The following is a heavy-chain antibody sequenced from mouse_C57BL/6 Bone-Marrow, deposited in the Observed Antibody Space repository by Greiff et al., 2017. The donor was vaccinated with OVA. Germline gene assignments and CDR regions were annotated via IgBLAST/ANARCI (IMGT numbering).Heavy chain of an antibody. CDR1: GYTFTSYW. D-gene: IGHD2-5*01. CDR3: AREDLYYSNPYWYFDV. CDR2: IYPGSGST. Sequence: VQLQQSGAELVKPGASVKMSCKASGYTFTSYWITWVKQRPGQGLEWIGDIYPGSGSTNYNEKFKSEATLTVDTSSSTAYMQLSSLTSEDSAVYYCAREDLYYSNPYWYFDVWGTGTTVTVSS. V-gene: IGHV1-55*01. J-gene: IGHJ1*03.